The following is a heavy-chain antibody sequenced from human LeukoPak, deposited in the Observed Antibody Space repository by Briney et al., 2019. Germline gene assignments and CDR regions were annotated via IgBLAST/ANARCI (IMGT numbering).Heavy chain of an antibody. CDR1: GFTFSDYY. V-gene: IGHV3-11*01. D-gene: IGHD4-17*01. Sequence: PGGSLRLSCAASGFTFSDYYMSWIRPAPGKGREWVSYISSGGSTIYYADSLKGRFTISRDNAKNSLYLQMNSLRAEDTAVYYCARWVMTTVTTSPNNWFDPWGQGTLVPVSS. CDR3: ARWVMTTVTTSPNNWFDP. J-gene: IGHJ5*02. CDR2: ISSGGSTI.